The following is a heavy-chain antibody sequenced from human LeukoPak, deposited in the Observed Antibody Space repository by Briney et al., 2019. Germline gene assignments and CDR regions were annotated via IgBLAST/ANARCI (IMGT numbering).Heavy chain of an antibody. D-gene: IGHD5-12*01. J-gene: IGHJ4*02. CDR1: GFTVISNY. CDR2: IYSDGST. V-gene: IGHV3-53*04. Sequence: PGGSLRLSCAASGFTVISNYMSWVRQAPGQGLEWVSAIYSDGSTYYADSVKGRFTISRHNSKHTLYLQMNSLRTEDTAVYYCAKVSDIVASYYFDYWGQGTLVTVSS. CDR3: AKVSDIVASYYFDY.